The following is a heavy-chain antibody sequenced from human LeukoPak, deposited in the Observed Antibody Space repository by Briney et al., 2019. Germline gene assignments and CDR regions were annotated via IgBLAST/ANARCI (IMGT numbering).Heavy chain of an antibody. Sequence: SETLSLTCAVYGGSFSGYYWSWIRQPPGKGLEWIGEINHSGSTNYNPSLKSRVTISVDTSKNQFSLKLSSVTAADTAVYYCARARGRVYAPGYFDYRGQGTLVTVPS. V-gene: IGHV4-34*01. CDR2: INHSGST. D-gene: IGHD2/OR15-2a*01. CDR3: ARARGRVYAPGYFDY. CDR1: GGSFSGYY. J-gene: IGHJ4*02.